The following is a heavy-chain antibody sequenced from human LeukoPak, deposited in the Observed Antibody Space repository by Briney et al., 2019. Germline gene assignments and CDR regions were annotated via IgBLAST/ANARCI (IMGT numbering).Heavy chain of an antibody. Sequence: GGSLRLSCAASGFTFSSYWMPWVRQAPGKGLVWVSRINSDGSSTSYADSVKGRFTISRDNAKNTLYLQMNSLRAEDTAVYYCAKRDYYGSGSSFDYWGQGTLVTVSS. V-gene: IGHV3-74*01. CDR3: AKRDYYGSGSSFDY. CDR2: INSDGSST. CDR1: GFTFSSYW. D-gene: IGHD3-10*01. J-gene: IGHJ4*02.